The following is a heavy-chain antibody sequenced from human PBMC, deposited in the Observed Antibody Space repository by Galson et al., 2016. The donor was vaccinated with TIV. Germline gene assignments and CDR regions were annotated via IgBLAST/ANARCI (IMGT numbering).Heavy chain of an antibody. V-gene: IGHV1-2*04. D-gene: IGHD4-17*01. Sequence: SVKVSCKASGCTFTGNYMHWVRQAPGQGLEWMGWINPKSGDTSYAQKSQDWVNMTRDMSISTVHMELSRLGSDDTAVYYCARIVYGSSALDVWGQGTTVTVSS. CDR3: ARIVYGSSALDV. CDR1: GCTFTGNY. J-gene: IGHJ6*02. CDR2: INPKSGDT.